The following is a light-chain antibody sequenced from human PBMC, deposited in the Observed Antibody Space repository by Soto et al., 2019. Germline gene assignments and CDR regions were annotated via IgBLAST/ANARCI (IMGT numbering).Light chain of an antibody. CDR3: QQYGSSGT. J-gene: IGKJ1*01. CDR2: GAS. CDR1: QSVSNNY. V-gene: IGKV3-20*01. Sequence: EIVLTQSPGTPSLSPGERATLPCRASQSVSNNYLAWYQQKPGQAPRLLIYGASNRATGIPDRFSGSGSGTDFTITISRLEPEDFAVYYCQQYGSSGTFGQGTKVDIK.